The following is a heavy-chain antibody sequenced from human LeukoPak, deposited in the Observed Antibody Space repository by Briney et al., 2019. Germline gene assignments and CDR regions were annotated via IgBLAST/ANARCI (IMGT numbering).Heavy chain of an antibody. Sequence: ARSLRPSCAASAFSSTAYSMKCVSQAPRKWLGWVSSISSGNSYKYYGDSVKGRFTISRDNAKNSLYLQMNSLRAEDTAVYYCARGPTLIGVAGTWPLDYWGQGTLVIVSS. CDR3: ARGPTLIGVAGTWPLDY. J-gene: IGHJ4*02. CDR1: AFSSTAYS. V-gene: IGHV3-21*01. CDR2: ISSGNSYK. D-gene: IGHD6-19*01.